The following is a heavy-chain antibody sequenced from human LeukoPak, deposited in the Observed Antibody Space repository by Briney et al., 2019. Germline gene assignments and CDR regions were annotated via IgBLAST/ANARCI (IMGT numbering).Heavy chain of an antibody. D-gene: IGHD6-19*01. V-gene: IGHV5-51*01. CDR2: IYPGDSDT. Sequence: GESRKISCNGSGYSFTSYWIGWVRQMPGKGLEWMGIIYPGDSDTRYSPSFQGQVTISADKSISTAYLQWSSLKASDTAMYYCARPYSVAGVFFFDYWGQGTLVTVSS. J-gene: IGHJ4*02. CDR3: ARPYSVAGVFFFDY. CDR1: GYSFTSYW.